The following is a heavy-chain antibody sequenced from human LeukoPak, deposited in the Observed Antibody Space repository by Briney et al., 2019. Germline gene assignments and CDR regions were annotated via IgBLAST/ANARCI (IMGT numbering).Heavy chain of an antibody. CDR3: ASTPGSSWQYYYYYYYMDV. CDR2: ISGSGGST. CDR1: GFTFGNYG. D-gene: IGHD6-13*01. V-gene: IGHV3-23*01. Sequence: PGGSLRLSCAASGFTFGNYGMSWVRQAPGKGLEWVSAISGSGGSTYYADSVKGRFTISRDNSKNTLYLQMNSLRAEDTAVYYCASTPGSSWQYYYYYYYMDVWGKGTTVTVSS. J-gene: IGHJ6*03.